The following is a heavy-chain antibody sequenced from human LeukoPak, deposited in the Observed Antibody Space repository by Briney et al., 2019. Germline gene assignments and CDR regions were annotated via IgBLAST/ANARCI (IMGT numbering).Heavy chain of an antibody. V-gene: IGHV4-34*01. Sequence: SETLSLTCAVYNGSFSGYYWTWIRQSPGKGLDWMGETNHSGGSNLNPSLKSRLYISVDPTKSHFSLKLSSVTAADTAVYYCARAPLCCRLDYWGQGGLVTVSA. CDR1: NGSFSGYY. CDR3: ARAPLCCRLDY. J-gene: IGHJ4*02. CDR2: TNHSGGS.